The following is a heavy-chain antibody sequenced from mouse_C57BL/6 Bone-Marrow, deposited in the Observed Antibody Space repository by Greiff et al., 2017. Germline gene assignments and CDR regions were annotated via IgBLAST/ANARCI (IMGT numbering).Heavy chain of an antibody. D-gene: IGHD1-1*01. J-gene: IGHJ4*01. V-gene: IGHV1-18*01. Sequence: VQLQQSGPELVKPGASVKIPCKASGYTFTDYHMDWVKQSHGKSLEWIGDINPNNGGTIYNQKFKGKATLTVDKSSRTAYMELHSLTSEDTAVYYCARGYGSRGAHAMDYWGQGTSVTVSS. CDR2: INPNNGGT. CDR3: ARGYGSRGAHAMDY. CDR1: GYTFTDYH.